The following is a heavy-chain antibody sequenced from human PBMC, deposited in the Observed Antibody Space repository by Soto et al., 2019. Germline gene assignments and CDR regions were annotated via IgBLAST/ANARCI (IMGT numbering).Heavy chain of an antibody. J-gene: IGHJ4*02. CDR1: GFTFDDYG. CDR2: INWNGGST. D-gene: IGHD2-15*01. Sequence: EVQLVESGGGVVRPGGSLRLSCAASGFTFDDYGMSWVRQAPGKGLEWVSGINWNGGSTGYADSVKGRFTISRDNAKNTLYLQMNSLRAEDTALYHGARLLDYCSGGSCYPDYWGQGTLVTVSS. CDR3: ARLLDYCSGGSCYPDY. V-gene: IGHV3-20*01.